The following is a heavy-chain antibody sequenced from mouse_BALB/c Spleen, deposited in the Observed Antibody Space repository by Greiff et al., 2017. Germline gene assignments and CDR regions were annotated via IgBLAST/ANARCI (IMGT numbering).Heavy chain of an antibody. J-gene: IGHJ3*01. D-gene: IGHD1-3*01. CDR3: ARSLQLAWFAY. Sequence: VSGPGILQPSQTLSLTCSFSGFSLSTSGMGVSWIRQPSGKGLEWLAHIYWDDDKRYNPSLKSRLTISKDTSSNQVFLKITSVDTADTATYYCARSLQLAWFAYWGQGTLVTVSA. CDR1: GFSLSTSGMG. CDR2: IYWDDDK. V-gene: IGHV8-12*01.